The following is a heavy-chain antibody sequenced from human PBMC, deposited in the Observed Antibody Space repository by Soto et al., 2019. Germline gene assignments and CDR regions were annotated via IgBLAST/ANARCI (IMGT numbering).Heavy chain of an antibody. CDR1: GYSFTSYW. D-gene: IGHD1-26*01. Sequence: GESLKISCKGSGYSFTSYWIGWVRQMPGKGLEWMGIIYPGDSDTRYSRSFQGQVTISADKSIRTAYLQWSRLKAADTARYYCARQGEWELFGLQKGLAFDIWGQGTMVTVPS. J-gene: IGHJ3*02. CDR3: ARQGEWELFGLQKGLAFDI. CDR2: IYPGDSDT. V-gene: IGHV5-51*01.